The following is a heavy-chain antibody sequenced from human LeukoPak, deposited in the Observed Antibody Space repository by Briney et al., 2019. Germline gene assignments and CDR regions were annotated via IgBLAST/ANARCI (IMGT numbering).Heavy chain of an antibody. CDR1: GYTFTNYA. V-gene: IGHV1-3*03. CDR3: AIRDGHTDH. J-gene: IGHJ4*02. Sequence: ASVKVSCKASGYTFTNYAMHWVRQAPGQTIQWLAWINPANGYTRYSQHFQDRVTVSSDTSADTAYMELSSLRSEDKAIYYCAIRDGHTDHWGQGTLVTVSS. D-gene: IGHD5-24*01. CDR2: INPANGYT.